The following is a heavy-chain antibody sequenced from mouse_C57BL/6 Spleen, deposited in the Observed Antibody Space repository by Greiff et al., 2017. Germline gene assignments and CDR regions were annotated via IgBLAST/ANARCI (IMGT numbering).Heavy chain of an antibody. CDR3: ARGSSYFDY. D-gene: IGHD1-1*01. Sequence: DVKLVESGGGLVKPGGSLKLSCAASGFTFSDYGMHWVRQAPEKGLEWVAYISSGSSTIYYAVTVKGRFTISRDNAKNTLFLQMTSLRSEDTAMYYCARGSSYFDYWGQGTTLTVSS. J-gene: IGHJ2*01. V-gene: IGHV5-17*01. CDR2: ISSGSSTI. CDR1: GFTFSDYG.